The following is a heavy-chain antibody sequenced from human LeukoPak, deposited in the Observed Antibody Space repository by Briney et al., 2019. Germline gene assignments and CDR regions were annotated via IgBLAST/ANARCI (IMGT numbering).Heavy chain of an antibody. V-gene: IGHV4-38-2*02. D-gene: IGHD6-19*01. CDR3: ARSLRRWLVRGYFDY. CDR2: INHSGST. CDR1: GYSISSGYY. J-gene: IGHJ4*02. Sequence: SETLSLTCTVSGYSISSGYYWSWIRQPPGKGLEWIGEINHSGSTNYNPSLKSRVTISVDTSKNQFSLKLSSVTAADTAVYYCARSLRRWLVRGYFDYWGQGTLVTVSS.